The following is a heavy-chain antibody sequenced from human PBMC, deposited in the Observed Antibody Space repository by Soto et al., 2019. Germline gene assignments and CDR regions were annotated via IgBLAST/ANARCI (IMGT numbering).Heavy chain of an antibody. D-gene: IGHD2-2*02. CDR3: ARGLGYCSSTSCYNNWFDP. V-gene: IGHV4-34*01. CDR1: GGSFSGYY. CDR2: INHSGST. J-gene: IGHJ5*02. Sequence: SETLSLTCAVYGGSFSGYYWSWIRQPPGKXLEWIGEINHSGSTNYNPSLKSRVTISVDTSKNQFSLKLSSVTAADTAVYYCARGLGYCSSTSCYNNWFDPWGQVTLVTVSS.